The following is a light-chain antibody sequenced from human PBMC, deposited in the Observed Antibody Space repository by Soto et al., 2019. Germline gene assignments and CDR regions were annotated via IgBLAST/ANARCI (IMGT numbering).Light chain of an antibody. CDR2: KAS. J-gene: IGKJ1*01. CDR3: QQYNSYSSE. Sequence: DIQMTQSPSTLSASVGDRVTLTCRASQSISDWLAWYQQKPGKAPKLLTYKASSLESGVPSRFSGSGSGTEFTLTISSLQPDDFATYYCQQYNSYSSEFGQGTKVEI. V-gene: IGKV1-5*03. CDR1: QSISDW.